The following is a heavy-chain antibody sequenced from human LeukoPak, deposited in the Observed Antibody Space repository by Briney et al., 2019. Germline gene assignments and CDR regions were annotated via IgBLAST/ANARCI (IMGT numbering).Heavy chain of an antibody. Sequence: PGGSLRLSCAASGFTVSSNYMSWFRQAPGKGLEWVSVIYSGGSTYYADSVKGRFTISRDNSKNTLYLQMNSLRAEDTAVYYCARASTVTTLGYWGQGTLVTVSS. CDR3: ARASTVTTLGY. D-gene: IGHD4-17*01. CDR1: GFTVSSNY. J-gene: IGHJ4*02. CDR2: IYSGGST. V-gene: IGHV3-53*01.